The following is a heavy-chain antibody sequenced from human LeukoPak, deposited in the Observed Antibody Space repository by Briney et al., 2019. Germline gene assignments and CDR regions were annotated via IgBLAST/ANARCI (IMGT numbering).Heavy chain of an antibody. J-gene: IGHJ4*02. Sequence: PGGSLRLSCATSGFTFSAYEMSWVRQAPGKGLEWISYISDSGVSIHYADSVRGRFSISRDNAKDALLLQMNTLRAEDTAVYYRVRGRHSANNYGGDYWGQGTLVTVSS. CDR1: GFTFSAYE. D-gene: IGHD5-12*01. CDR3: VRGRHSANNYGGDY. V-gene: IGHV3-48*03. CDR2: ISDSGVSI.